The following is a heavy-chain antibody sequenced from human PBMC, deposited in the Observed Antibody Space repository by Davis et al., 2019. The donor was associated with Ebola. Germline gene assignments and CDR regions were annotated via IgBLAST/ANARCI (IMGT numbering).Heavy chain of an antibody. CDR3: ATGAYYGSGYYFDY. D-gene: IGHD3-10*01. Sequence: SETLSLTCTVSGGSISSYYWSWIRQPPGKGLEWIGYIYYSGSTNYNPSLKSRVTISVDTSKNHFSLKLSSVTAADTAVYYCATGAYYGSGYYFDYWGQGTLVTVSS. J-gene: IGHJ4*02. V-gene: IGHV4-59*08. CDR1: GGSISSYY. CDR2: IYYSGST.